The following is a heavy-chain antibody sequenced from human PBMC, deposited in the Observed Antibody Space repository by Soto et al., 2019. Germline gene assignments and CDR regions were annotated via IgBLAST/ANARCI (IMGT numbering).Heavy chain of an antibody. D-gene: IGHD5-12*01. V-gene: IGHV4-4*07. CDR1: GGSISDYY. CDR3: ARERREKIHDGYDIDY. J-gene: IGHJ4*02. Sequence: PSETLSHTCTVSGGSISDYYLSWIRQPAGKGLEWIGRIYTNGNTDYNPSLNSRVTISIDTSKNQFSLKVTSMTAADTAVYYCARERREKIHDGYDIDYWGQGTLVTVYS. CDR2: IYTNGNT.